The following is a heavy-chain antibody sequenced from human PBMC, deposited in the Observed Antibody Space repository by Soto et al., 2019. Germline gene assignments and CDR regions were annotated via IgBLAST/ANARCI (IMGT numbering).Heavy chain of an antibody. CDR2: ISDSGGST. Sequence: EVQLLESGGGLVQPGGSLRLSCAASGFTFSSYAMSWVRQAPGKGLEWVSAISDSGGSTYYADSVKGRFTISRDNSKNTLYLQMNSLRAEDTAVYYCAKGMGPYYYYGMDVWGQGTTVTVSS. V-gene: IGHV3-23*01. J-gene: IGHJ6*02. CDR3: AKGMGPYYYYGMDV. CDR1: GFTFSSYA.